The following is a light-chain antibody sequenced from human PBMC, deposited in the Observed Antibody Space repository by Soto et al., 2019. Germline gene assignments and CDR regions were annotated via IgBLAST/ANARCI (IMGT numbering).Light chain of an antibody. V-gene: IGKV3-15*01. CDR2: GAS. CDR1: QSVGSY. Sequence: EIVLAQSPATLSVSPGERATLSCGASQSVGSYLAWYQQKPGQAPRLLIYGASTRATGIPARFSGSGSGTDFTFTISSLQPEDIATYYCQHYDHLPITFGQGTRLEI. J-gene: IGKJ5*01. CDR3: QHYDHLPIT.